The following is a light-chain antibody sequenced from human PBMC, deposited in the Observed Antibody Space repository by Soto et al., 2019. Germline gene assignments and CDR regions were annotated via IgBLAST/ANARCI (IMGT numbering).Light chain of an antibody. CDR1: QSVSSY. CDR2: DAS. CDR3: QQYNNWPPIT. J-gene: IGKJ5*01. Sequence: EIVLTQSPATLSLSPGESATLSCRASQSVSSYLAWYQQKPGQAPRLLIYDASNRATGIPARFSGSGSGTDFTLTISSLQSEDFAVYYCQQYNNWPPITFGQGTRLEIK. V-gene: IGKV3-11*01.